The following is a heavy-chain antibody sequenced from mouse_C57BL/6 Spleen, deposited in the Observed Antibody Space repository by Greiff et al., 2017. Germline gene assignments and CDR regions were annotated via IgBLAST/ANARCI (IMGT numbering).Heavy chain of an antibody. CDR3: ASRRVYYGSSPYWYFDV. V-gene: IGHV1-50*01. Sequence: QVQLQQPGAELVKPGASVKLSCKASGYTFTSYWMQWVKQRPGQGLEWIGEIDPSDSYTNYNQKFKGKATLTVDTSSSTAYMQLSSLTSEDSAVYYCASRRVYYGSSPYWYFDVWGPGTTVTVSS. J-gene: IGHJ1*01. D-gene: IGHD1-1*01. CDR2: IDPSDSYT. CDR1: GYTFTSYW.